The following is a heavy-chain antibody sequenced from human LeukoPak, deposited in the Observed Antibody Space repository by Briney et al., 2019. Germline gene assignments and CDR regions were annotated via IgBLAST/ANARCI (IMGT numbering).Heavy chain of an antibody. D-gene: IGHD3-22*01. CDR2: ISSSSSYI. Sequence: PGGSLRLSCAASGFTFSSYSMNWVRQAPGKGLEWVSSISSSSSYIYYADSVKGRFTISRDNAKNSLYLQMNSLRAEDTAVYYCARDGLTYYYDSSGHWFDYWGQGTLVTVSS. CDR3: ARDGLTYYYDSSGHWFDY. V-gene: IGHV3-21*01. CDR1: GFTFSSYS. J-gene: IGHJ4*02.